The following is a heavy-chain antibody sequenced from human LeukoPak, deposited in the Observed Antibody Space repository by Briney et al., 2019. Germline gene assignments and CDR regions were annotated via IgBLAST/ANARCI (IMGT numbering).Heavy chain of an antibody. CDR2: IFSSGST. CDR1: GGSIRSSYYY. Sequence: SETLSLTCTVSGGSIRSSYYYWGWIRQPPGKGLEWIGSIFSSGSTYYNPSLKSRVTISADTSKNQFSLRLSSVTAADTAVYYCARLSYYYSPYWGQGTLVTVSP. D-gene: IGHD3-22*01. CDR3: ARLSYYYSPY. J-gene: IGHJ4*02. V-gene: IGHV4-39*01.